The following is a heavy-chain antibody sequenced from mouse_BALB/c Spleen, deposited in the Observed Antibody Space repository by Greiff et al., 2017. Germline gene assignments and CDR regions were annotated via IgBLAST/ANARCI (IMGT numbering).Heavy chain of an antibody. Sequence: EVKLMESGGDLVKPGGSLKLSCAASGFTFSSYGMSWVRQTPDKRLEWVATISSGGSYTYYPDSVKGRFTISRDNAKNTLYLQMSSLKSEDTAMYYCARRYGYDEGYWYFDVWGAGTTVTVSS. CDR1: GFTFSSYG. V-gene: IGHV5-6*02. CDR2: ISSGGSYT. CDR3: ARRYGYDEGYWYFDV. D-gene: IGHD2-2*01. J-gene: IGHJ1*01.